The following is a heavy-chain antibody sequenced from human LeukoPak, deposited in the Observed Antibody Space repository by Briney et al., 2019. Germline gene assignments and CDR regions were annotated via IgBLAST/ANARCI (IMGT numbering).Heavy chain of an antibody. Sequence: SETLSLTCAVSGGSILSTNWWSWVRQPPGRGLEWIGEVHRSGPSNYNPSLKSRFNMSINKSRNQLSLELTSVTAADTAMYHCARESGAFSPFGFWGQGTLVTVSS. J-gene: IGHJ1*01. CDR2: VHRSGPS. CDR1: GGSILSTNW. CDR3: ARESGAFSPFGF. D-gene: IGHD1-26*01. V-gene: IGHV4-4*02.